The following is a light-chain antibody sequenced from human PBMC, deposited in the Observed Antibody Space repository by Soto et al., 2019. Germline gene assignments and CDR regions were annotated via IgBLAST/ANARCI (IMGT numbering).Light chain of an antibody. Sequence: EIVLAQSPGTLSLSPGERAPLSCRASQSVSSYLAWYQQKPGQAPRLLIYDASNRATGIPARFSGSGSGTDFTLTISSLEPEDFAVYYCQQRSNWPPLTFGGGTKVDIK. V-gene: IGKV3-11*01. CDR2: DAS. CDR1: QSVSSY. J-gene: IGKJ4*01. CDR3: QQRSNWPPLT.